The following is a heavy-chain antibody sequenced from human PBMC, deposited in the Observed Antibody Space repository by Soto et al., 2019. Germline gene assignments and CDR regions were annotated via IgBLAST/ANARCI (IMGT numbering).Heavy chain of an antibody. CDR3: ARDSRPPYYDFWSGYDYGMDV. Sequence: SETLSLTCTVSGGSIRGDSWSWIRQSPGKGLEWIGYISYSGSTNYNPSLKSRVTISVDTSKSQFSLKLSSVTAADTAVYYCARDSRPPYYDFWSGYDYGMDVWGQGTTVTVSS. CDR2: ISYSGST. J-gene: IGHJ6*02. V-gene: IGHV4-59*01. CDR1: GGSIRGDS. D-gene: IGHD3-3*01.